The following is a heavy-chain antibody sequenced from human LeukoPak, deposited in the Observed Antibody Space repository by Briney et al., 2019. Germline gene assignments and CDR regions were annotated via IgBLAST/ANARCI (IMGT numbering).Heavy chain of an antibody. Sequence: SETLSLTCSVSGGSITSSNYYWGWIRQPPGKGLGWIANVYYNGNTYYSPSLKSRITISVDVSKNQFSLKLSSVTAADTAVYYCARVPRDRKTNDYWGQGTLVTVSS. D-gene: IGHD1-1*01. CDR1: GGSITSSNYY. CDR2: VYYNGNT. J-gene: IGHJ4*02. CDR3: ARVPRDRKTNDY. V-gene: IGHV4-39*07.